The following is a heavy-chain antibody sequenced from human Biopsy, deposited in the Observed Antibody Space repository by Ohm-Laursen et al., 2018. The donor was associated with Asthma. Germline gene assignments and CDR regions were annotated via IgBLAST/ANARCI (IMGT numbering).Heavy chain of an antibody. CDR3: ARAVDYSHYYGIDV. CDR1: GYTFNSAG. V-gene: IGHV1-18*01. Sequence: ESSVKVSCKSSGYTFNSAGITWVRQAPGQGLEWMGWISVYNGNTKVAQKLQDRVTMITDTSTSTAYMELRSLRPDDTAVYFCARAVDYSHYYGIDVWGQGTTVTVS. J-gene: IGHJ6*02. CDR2: ISVYNGNT. D-gene: IGHD3-10*01.